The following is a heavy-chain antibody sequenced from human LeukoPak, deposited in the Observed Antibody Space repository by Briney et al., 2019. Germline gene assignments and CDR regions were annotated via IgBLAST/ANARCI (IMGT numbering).Heavy chain of an antibody. CDR3: AAVDVDTAFP. CDR2: ISGSGGST. V-gene: IGHV3-23*01. Sequence: PGGSLRLSCAASGFTFSTYGMSWVRQAPGKGLEWVPAISGSGGSTYYADSVKGRFTISRDNSRNTLYLQMNSLRAEDTAVYYCAAVDVDTAFPWGQGTLVTVSS. CDR1: GFTFSTYG. D-gene: IGHD5-18*01. J-gene: IGHJ5*02.